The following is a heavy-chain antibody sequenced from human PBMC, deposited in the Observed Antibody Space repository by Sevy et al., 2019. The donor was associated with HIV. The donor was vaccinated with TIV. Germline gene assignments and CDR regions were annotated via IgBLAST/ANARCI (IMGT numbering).Heavy chain of an antibody. CDR3: ARECSGGDYGMDV. V-gene: IGHV3-30*03. J-gene: IGHJ6*02. CDR1: GFTFSDHG. CDR2: ISFDGSVK. Sequence: GGSLRLSCEASGFTFSDHGMNWVRQAPGKGLEWVALISFDGSVKYYADSVKGRFTISRDNSKNTLYLQTTSMRVADMDGYYCARECSGGDYGMDVWGQGTTVTVSS. D-gene: IGHD3-10*02.